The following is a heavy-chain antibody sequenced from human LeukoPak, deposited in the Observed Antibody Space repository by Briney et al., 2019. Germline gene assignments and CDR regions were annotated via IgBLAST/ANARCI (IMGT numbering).Heavy chain of an antibody. CDR1: GGSISSDY. J-gene: IGHJ4*02. CDR3: ARFGSDSFGYKYYFDS. D-gene: IGHD3-22*01. Sequence: KPSETLSLTCSVSGGSISSDYWSWIRQPPGKGLEWIGYISYSGSTNYNPSLKSRVIISKDTSKNQFSLRLSSVTVADTAVYFCARFGSDSFGYKYYFDSWGQGILVTVSS. V-gene: IGHV4-59*08. CDR2: ISYSGST.